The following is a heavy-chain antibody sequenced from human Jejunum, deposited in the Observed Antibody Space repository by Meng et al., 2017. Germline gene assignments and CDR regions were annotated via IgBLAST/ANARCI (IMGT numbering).Heavy chain of an antibody. V-gene: IGHV3-21*01. CDR1: GFTFSRYS. Sequence: GESLKISCATSGFTFSRYSMNWVRRAPGKRLEWISSINSNSNYVFYADSVKGRFTISRDNAKNLLYLQMNSLRAEDTAVYYCASILAMEPYFGEDWGQGTLVTVSS. CDR3: ASILAMEPYFGED. D-gene: IGHD3-10*01. CDR2: INSNSNYV. J-gene: IGHJ4*02.